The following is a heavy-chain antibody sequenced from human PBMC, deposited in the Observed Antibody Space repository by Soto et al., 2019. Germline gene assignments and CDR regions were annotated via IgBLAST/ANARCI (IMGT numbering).Heavy chain of an antibody. D-gene: IGHD2-15*01. CDR1: GGSISSHY. CDR2: IYYSGST. V-gene: IGHV4-59*11. Sequence: PSETLSLTCTVSGGSISSHYWSWIRQPPGKGLEWIGYIYYSGSTNYNPSLKSRVTISVDTSKNQFSLKLTSVTAADTAVYFCVRDGSRNYFDYWGQGILVTVSS. J-gene: IGHJ4*02. CDR3: VRDGSRNYFDY.